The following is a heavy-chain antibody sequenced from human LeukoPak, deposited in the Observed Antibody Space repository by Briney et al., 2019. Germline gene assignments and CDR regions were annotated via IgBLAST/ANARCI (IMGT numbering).Heavy chain of an antibody. CDR3: ARDQYDTWSRRGNFDS. CDR2: INPKRGGT. Sequence: ASVKVSCKASGYSFTGYYMHWVRQAPGQGLEWMGRINPKRGGTNYAQKFQGRVTLTRDTSISTAHMELSRLTSDDTAVYYCARDQYDTWSRRGNFDSWGQGTLVIVSS. J-gene: IGHJ4*02. CDR1: GYSFTGYY. D-gene: IGHD3/OR15-3a*01. V-gene: IGHV1-2*06.